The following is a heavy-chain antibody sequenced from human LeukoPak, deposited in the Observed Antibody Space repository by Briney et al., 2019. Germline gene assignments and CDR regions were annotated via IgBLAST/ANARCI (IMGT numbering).Heavy chain of an antibody. CDR2: ISYDGSNK. Sequence: PGRSLRLSCAASGFTFSSYAMHWVRQAPGKGLEWVAVISYDGSNKYYAAPVKGRFTISRDNSKNTLYLQMNSLRAEDTAVYYCARAGHCTNGICYTADFDYWGQGTLVTVSS. D-gene: IGHD2-8*01. CDR3: ARAGHCTNGICYTADFDY. J-gene: IGHJ4*02. CDR1: GFTFSSYA. V-gene: IGHV3-30-3*01.